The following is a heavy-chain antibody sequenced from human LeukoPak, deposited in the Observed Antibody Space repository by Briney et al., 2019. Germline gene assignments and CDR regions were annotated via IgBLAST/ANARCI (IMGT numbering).Heavy chain of an antibody. D-gene: IGHD3-10*01. Sequence: PGGSLRLSCAASGFTFSSYWMSWVRQAPGKGLEWVANIKQDGSEKYYVDSVKGRFTISRDNAKNSLYLQMNSLRAEDTAVYYCARDPARITRFYDPRDYWGQGTLVTVSS. J-gene: IGHJ4*02. CDR1: GFTFSSYW. V-gene: IGHV3-7*01. CDR3: ARDPARITRFYDPRDY. CDR2: IKQDGSEK.